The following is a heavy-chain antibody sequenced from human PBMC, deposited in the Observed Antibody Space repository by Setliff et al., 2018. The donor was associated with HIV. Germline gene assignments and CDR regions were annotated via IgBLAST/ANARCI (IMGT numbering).Heavy chain of an antibody. CDR3: ASLDGSESPYIYYYYMDV. CDR2: INYRGNT. CDR1: GGSIEFSSYY. D-gene: IGHD3-10*01. J-gene: IGHJ6*03. V-gene: IGHV4-39*01. Sequence: SETLSLTCSVSGGSIEFSSYYWGWIRQPPGKGLEWIGSINYRGNTSYNPSLKSRAAISVDTSKNQISLKLSSVTAADTAVYYCASLDGSESPYIYYYYMDVWGKGTAVTVSS.